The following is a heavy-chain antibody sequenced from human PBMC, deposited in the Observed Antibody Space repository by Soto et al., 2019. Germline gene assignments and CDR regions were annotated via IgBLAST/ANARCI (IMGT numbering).Heavy chain of an antibody. V-gene: IGHV3-30*18. CDR1: GFTFSNYG. J-gene: IGHJ6*03. CDR2: ISYDGSDK. D-gene: IGHD4-4*01. CDR3: AKDPGGNYGLYYYYYYYMDV. Sequence: GSLRLSCAASGFTFSNYGMHWVRQTPGKGLEWVAVISYDGSDKYYADSVKGRFTISRDNSKNTLYLQMNSLRAEDAAVYYCAKDPGGNYGLYYYYYYYMDVWGKGTTVTVS.